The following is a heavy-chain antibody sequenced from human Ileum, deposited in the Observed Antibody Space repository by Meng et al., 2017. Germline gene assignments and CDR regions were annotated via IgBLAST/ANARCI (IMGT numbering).Heavy chain of an antibody. Sequence: QVQLQQWGAGLLKPSETLSLTCVVYGGSFSANYWTWIRQPPGKGLEWTGEINHNGNTNYKPSLKSRVTISVDTSKKQFSLRLTSVTAADTAVYYCASARYDNWGQGTLVTVSS. CDR1: GGSFSANY. CDR3: ASARYDN. J-gene: IGHJ4*02. CDR2: INHNGNT. V-gene: IGHV4-34*01.